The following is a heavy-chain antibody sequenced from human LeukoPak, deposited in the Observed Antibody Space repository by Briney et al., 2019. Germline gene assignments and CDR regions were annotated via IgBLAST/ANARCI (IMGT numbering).Heavy chain of an antibody. D-gene: IGHD3-3*01. V-gene: IGHV1-69*05. CDR2: IIHIFGTA. CDR3: ARDPEVRFPDG. Sequence: SVKVSCKASGGTFSSYAISWVRQAPGQGLEWMGRIIHIFGTANYAQKFQGRVTITTDESTSTAYMELSSLRSEDTAVYYCARDPEVRFPDGWGQGTLVTVSS. CDR1: GGTFSSYA. J-gene: IGHJ4*02.